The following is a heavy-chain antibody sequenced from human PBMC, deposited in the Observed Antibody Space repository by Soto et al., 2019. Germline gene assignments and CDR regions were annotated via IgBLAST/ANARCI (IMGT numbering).Heavy chain of an antibody. D-gene: IGHD2-2*01. Sequence: SETLSLTCAVYGGSFSGYCWSWIRQPPGKGLEWIGEINHSGSTNYNPSLKSRVTISVDTSKNQFSLKLSSVTAADTAVYYCARGYVVVPAAWGYYYYGMDVWGQGTTVTVSS. CDR1: GGSFSGYC. V-gene: IGHV4-34*01. CDR2: INHSGST. J-gene: IGHJ6*02. CDR3: ARGYVVVPAAWGYYYYGMDV.